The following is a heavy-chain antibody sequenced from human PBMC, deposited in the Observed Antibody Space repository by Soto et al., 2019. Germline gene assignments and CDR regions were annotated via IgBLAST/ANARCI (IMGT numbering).Heavy chain of an antibody. CDR3: ARHGGYCSSTSCYPPGVLFQRYYYYGMDV. J-gene: IGHJ6*02. D-gene: IGHD2-2*03. CDR2: IYPGDSDT. V-gene: IGHV5-51*01. Sequence: PGESLKISCKGSGYSFTSYWIGWVRQMPGKGLEWMGIIYPGDSDTRYSPSFQGQVTISANKSISTAYLQWSSLKASDTAMYYCARHGGYCSSTSCYPPGVLFQRYYYYGMDVWGQGTTVTVSS. CDR1: GYSFTSYW.